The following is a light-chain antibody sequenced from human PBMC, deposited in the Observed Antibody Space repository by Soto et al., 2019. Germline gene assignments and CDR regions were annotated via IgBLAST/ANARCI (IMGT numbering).Light chain of an antibody. V-gene: IGKV3-15*01. CDR1: QSVSSS. J-gene: IGKJ5*01. CDR2: GAS. Sequence: EIVMTQSPATLSVSPGERATLSCRARQSVSSSLAWYQQKPGQAPRLLIYGASTRATGIPARFSGSGSGTEFTLTISSLQSEDFAVYYCQQYNTWPPITFGQGTRLEIK. CDR3: QQYNTWPPIT.